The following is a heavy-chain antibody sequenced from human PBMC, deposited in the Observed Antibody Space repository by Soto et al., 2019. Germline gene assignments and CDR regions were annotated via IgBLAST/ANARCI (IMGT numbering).Heavy chain of an antibody. Sequence: QVQLRESGPGLMRPSQTLSLTCTVSGASVTSTGYYWTWIRQSPGKGLEWLGYILHNGNADYSPSLETRLSISLDSSKNQFSLKVNSVSAADTAIYFCARVSAVSAEYYFDYWGQGARVTVSS. V-gene: IGHV4-30-4*01. D-gene: IGHD6-19*01. J-gene: IGHJ4*02. CDR3: ARVSAVSAEYYFDY. CDR2: ILHNGNA. CDR1: GASVTSTGYY.